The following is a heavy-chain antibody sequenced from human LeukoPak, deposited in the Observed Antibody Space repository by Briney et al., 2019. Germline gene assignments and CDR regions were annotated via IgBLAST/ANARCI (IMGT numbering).Heavy chain of an antibody. V-gene: IGHV4-38-2*01. D-gene: IGHD2/OR15-2a*01. CDR2: IYHSGST. J-gene: IGHJ4*02. CDR1: GYSISSGYY. CDR3: AKQAYYFVDY. Sequence: SETLSLTCAVSGYSISSGYYWGWIRQPPGKVLEWIGSIYHSGSTYYNPSLKSRVTISLDTSKNQVSLKLNSVTAADTAVYYCAKQAYYFVDYWGQGTLVAISS.